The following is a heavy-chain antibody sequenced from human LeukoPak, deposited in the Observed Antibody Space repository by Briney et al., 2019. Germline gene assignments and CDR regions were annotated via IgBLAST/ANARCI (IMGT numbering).Heavy chain of an antibody. CDR1: GGSFSGYY. J-gene: IGHJ6*03. D-gene: IGHD2-2*01. CDR3: ARGRGYCSSTSCYLLDQHYYYYMDV. CDR2: INHSGST. Sequence: SETLSLTCAVYGGSFSGYYWSWIRQPPGKGLEWIEEINHSGSTNYNPSLKSRVTISVDTSKNQFSLKLSSVTAADTAVYYCARGRGYCSSTSCYLLDQHYYYYMDVWGKGTTVTVSS. V-gene: IGHV4-34*01.